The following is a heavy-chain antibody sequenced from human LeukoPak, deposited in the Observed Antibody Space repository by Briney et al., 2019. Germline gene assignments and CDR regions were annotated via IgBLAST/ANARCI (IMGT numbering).Heavy chain of an antibody. CDR1: GGSISSSSYY. V-gene: IGHV4-61*02. CDR3: ARGHGSFDS. D-gene: IGHD1-26*01. J-gene: IGHJ4*02. CDR2: IYNRGST. Sequence: PSETPSLTCTVSGGSISSSSYYWSWIRQPAGKGLEWIGRIYNRGSTNYNPSLKSRVTMSEDTSKNQFSLKLTSVTAADTAVYYCARGHGSFDSWGQGTLVTVSA.